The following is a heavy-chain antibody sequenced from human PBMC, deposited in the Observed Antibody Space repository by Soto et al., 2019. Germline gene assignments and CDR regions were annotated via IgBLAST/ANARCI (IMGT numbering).Heavy chain of an antibody. Sequence: ASVKVSCKASGYTFTGHYIHWVRQAPEQGPEWMGEIGPESGATRYAQKFQGRVTMTRDTSITTVYMELKNRSPDDTAVYYCGRGRSGQIVVFYWGQGTPVTVSS. CDR3: GRGRSGQIVVFY. V-gene: IGHV1-2*02. J-gene: IGHJ4*02. CDR2: IGPESGAT. D-gene: IGHD1-26*01. CDR1: GYTFTGHY.